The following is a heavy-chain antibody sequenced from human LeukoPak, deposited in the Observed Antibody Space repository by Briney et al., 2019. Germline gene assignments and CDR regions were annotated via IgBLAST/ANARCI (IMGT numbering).Heavy chain of an antibody. V-gene: IGHV4-38-2*02. CDR1: GYSISSGYY. CDR2: IYHSGST. Sequence: SEALSLTCTVSGYSISSGYYWGWIRQPPGKGLEWIGSIYHSGSTYYNPSLKSRVTISVDTSKNQFSLKLSSVTAADTAVYYCARDRGPAAAIFDYWGQGTLVTVSS. CDR3: ARDRGPAAAIFDY. J-gene: IGHJ4*02. D-gene: IGHD2-2*01.